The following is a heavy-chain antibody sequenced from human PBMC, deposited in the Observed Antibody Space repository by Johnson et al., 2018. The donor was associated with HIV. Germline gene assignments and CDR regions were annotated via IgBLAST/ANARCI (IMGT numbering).Heavy chain of an antibody. V-gene: IGHV3-66*01. CDR1: GITVGTNY. D-gene: IGHD6-19*01. J-gene: IGHJ3*02. CDR2: IFSVGDV. Sequence: MQLVESGGGLVQPGGSLRLSCAASGITVGTNYMSWVRQAPGKGLEWVSVIFSVGDVYYADSVKGRFTISRDNAKNSLYLQMNSLRPEDTAVYYCARDHGWSRGWLFDAFDIWGQGTMVTVSS. CDR3: ARDHGWSRGWLFDAFDI.